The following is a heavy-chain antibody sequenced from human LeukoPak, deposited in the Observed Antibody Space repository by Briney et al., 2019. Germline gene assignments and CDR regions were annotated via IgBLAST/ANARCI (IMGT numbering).Heavy chain of an antibody. D-gene: IGHD3-22*01. CDR1: GFTFSSYS. V-gene: IGHV3-21*01. CDR3: ARYYYDSSGYYYGGVY. J-gene: IGHJ4*02. CDR2: ISSSSSYI. Sequence: GGSLRLSCAASGFTFSSYSMNWVRQAPGKGLEWVSSISSSSSYIYYADSVKGRFTISRDNAKNSLYLQMNSLRAEDTAVYYCARYYYDSSGYYYGGVYWGQGTLVTVSS.